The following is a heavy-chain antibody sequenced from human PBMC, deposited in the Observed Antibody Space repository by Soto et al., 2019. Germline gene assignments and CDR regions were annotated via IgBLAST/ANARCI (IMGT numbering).Heavy chain of an antibody. D-gene: IGHD2-2*01. CDR2: IRSKAYGETT. CDR1: GFTFGDYA. V-gene: IGHV3-49*03. Sequence: SLRLACTLFGFTFGDYAISWSRQAPGKGLEWVGVIRSKAYGETTDYGASVKGRFTILRDDSKSIAYLQLNSLQSEDTGVYYCTRYTYTSRYSYFGMDVWGHGTAVTVSS. CDR3: TRYTYTSRYSYFGMDV. J-gene: IGHJ6*02.